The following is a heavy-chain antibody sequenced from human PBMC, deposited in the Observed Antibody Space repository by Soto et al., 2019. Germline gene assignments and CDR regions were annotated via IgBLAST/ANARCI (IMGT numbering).Heavy chain of an antibody. CDR1: GYSFTSYW. CDR2: IDPSDSYT. D-gene: IGHD5-18*01. CDR3: ARVQLWRDYYYYYGMDV. V-gene: IGHV5-10-1*03. Sequence: EVQLVQSGAEVKKPGESLRISCKGSGYSFTSYWISWVRQMPGKGLEWMGRIDPSDSYTNYSPSFQGHVTISADKSISTAYLQWSSLKASDTAMYYCARVQLWRDYYYYYGMDVWGQGTTVTVSS. J-gene: IGHJ6*02.